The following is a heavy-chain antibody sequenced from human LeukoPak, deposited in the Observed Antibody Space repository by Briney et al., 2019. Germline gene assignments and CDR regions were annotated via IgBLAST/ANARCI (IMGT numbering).Heavy chain of an antibody. Sequence: SETLSLTCAVYGGSFSGYYWSWIRQPPGKGLEWIGEINHSGSTNYNPSLKSRVTISVDRSKNQFSLKLSSVTAADTAVYYCARVDLSDAFDIWGQGTMVTVSS. J-gene: IGHJ3*02. CDR3: ARVDLSDAFDI. V-gene: IGHV4-34*01. CDR1: GGSFSGYY. CDR2: INHSGST.